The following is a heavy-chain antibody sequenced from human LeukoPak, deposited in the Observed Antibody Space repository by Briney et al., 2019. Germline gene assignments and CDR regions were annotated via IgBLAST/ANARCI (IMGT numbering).Heavy chain of an antibody. Sequence: ASVKISCKASGYTFTSYYMHWVRQAPGQGLEWMGIINPSGGSTSYAQKFQGRVTMTRDTSTSTVYMELSSLRSEDTAVYYCASSPAPWVGDYWGQGTLVTVSS. J-gene: IGHJ4*02. CDR3: ASSPAPWVGDY. CDR2: INPSGGST. CDR1: GYTFTSYY. V-gene: IGHV1-46*01. D-gene: IGHD3-10*01.